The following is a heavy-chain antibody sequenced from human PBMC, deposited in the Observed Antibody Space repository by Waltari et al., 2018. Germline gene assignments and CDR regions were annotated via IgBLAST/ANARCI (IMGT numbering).Heavy chain of an antibody. CDR2: INHSGST. V-gene: IGHV4-34*01. J-gene: IGHJ2*01. Sequence: QVQLQQWGAGLLKPSETLSLTCAVYGGYFSGYYWSWIRQPPGKGLVWIGDINHSGSTNYNPSPRRRVSVSVDTTKNQCPLKRSAVTAADTAVYYCARGNNYGYFELWGRGTRVTVSS. CDR1: GGYFSGYY. CDR3: ARGNNYGYFEL.